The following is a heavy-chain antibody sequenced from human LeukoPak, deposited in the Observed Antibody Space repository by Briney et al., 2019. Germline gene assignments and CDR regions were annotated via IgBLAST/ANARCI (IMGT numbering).Heavy chain of an antibody. V-gene: IGHV1-24*01. D-gene: IGHD1-26*01. J-gene: IGHJ4*02. CDR1: GYTLSTLS. CDR2: FDPKSGET. CDR3: AMGLMGATSMAYYFDY. Sequence: ASVTVSCKVSGYTLSTLSIHWMRQAPGKGLEWMGGFDPKSGETIYAQKFQGRVTMTEDISTDTAYMELNNLRSEDTAVYFCAMGLMGATSMAYYFDYWGQGTLVTVSS.